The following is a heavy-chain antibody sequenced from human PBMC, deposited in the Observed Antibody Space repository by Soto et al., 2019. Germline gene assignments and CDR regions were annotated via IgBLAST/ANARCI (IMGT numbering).Heavy chain of an antibody. CDR1: GFTVGSNY. V-gene: IGHV3-66*01. D-gene: IGHD5-12*01. CDR3: ARGRSVYALGPYLFEI. CDR2: IYSGGST. J-gene: IGHJ3*02. Sequence: GGSLRLSCAASGFTVGSNYMSWVRQAPGKGLEWVSVIYSGGSTYYADSVKGRFTISRDNSKNTLYLQMNSLRAEDTAVYYCARGRSVYALGPYLFEIRAQGTMVTVSS.